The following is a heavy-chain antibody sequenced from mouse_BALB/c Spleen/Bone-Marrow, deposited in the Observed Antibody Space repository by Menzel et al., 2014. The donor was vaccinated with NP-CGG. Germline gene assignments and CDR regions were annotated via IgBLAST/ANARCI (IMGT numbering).Heavy chain of an antibody. Sequence: QVQLQQSGAELVKPGASVKLSCKASGYTFTIYWMHWVKQRPGQGLEWIGEIDPSDSDANYNQKFKGKATLTVDKSSTTAYMQLNSLTSEDSAVYYCARRNYYGSHYWYFDVWGAGTTVTVSS. D-gene: IGHD1-1*01. CDR2: IDPSDSDA. CDR1: GYTFTIYW. CDR3: ARRNYYGSHYWYFDV. V-gene: IGHV1-69*02. J-gene: IGHJ1*01.